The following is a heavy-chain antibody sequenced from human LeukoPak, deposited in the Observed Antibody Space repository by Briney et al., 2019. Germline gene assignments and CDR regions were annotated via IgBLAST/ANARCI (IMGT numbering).Heavy chain of an antibody. Sequence: PGGSLRLSCAASGFTFSNAWMNWVRQAPGKGLEWVGRIKSKTDGGTTDYAAPVKGRFTISRDDSKSTLYLQMNSLKTEDTAVYYCTTDPGRYYDSSGSLLVFTGYWGQGTLVTVSS. CDR1: GFTFSNAW. CDR3: TTDPGRYYDSSGSLLVFTGY. D-gene: IGHD3-22*01. V-gene: IGHV3-15*07. J-gene: IGHJ4*02. CDR2: IKSKTDGGTT.